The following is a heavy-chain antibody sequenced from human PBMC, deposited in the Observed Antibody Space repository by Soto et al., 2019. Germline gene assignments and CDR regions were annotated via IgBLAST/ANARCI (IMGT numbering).Heavy chain of an antibody. CDR2: IFYSGST. Sequence: PSEILSLTCTVSGGSSSSSSYYWGWVRQPPGKGPEWIGTIFYSGSTYYNPSLKSRVTISVDTSKNQFSLKLSSVTADTDVYYCARLYSGYLDYWGQGTLITVSS. D-gene: IGHD5-12*01. CDR1: GGSSSSSSYY. J-gene: IGHJ4*02. V-gene: IGHV4-39*01. CDR3: ARLYSGYLDY.